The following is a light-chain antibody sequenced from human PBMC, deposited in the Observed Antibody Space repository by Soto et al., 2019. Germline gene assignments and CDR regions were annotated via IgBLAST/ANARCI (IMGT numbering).Light chain of an antibody. CDR2: GAS. V-gene: IGKV3-20*01. J-gene: IGKJ3*01. Sequence: EIVLTQSPDTLSLSPGERATLSCTASQSVSSNYLAWYQQKPGQAPRLLIYGASSRVTGIPDRFSGSGSGTDFTLTISRLESEDFAVYYCQQYGSSPTFGPGTKVDIK. CDR1: QSVSSNY. CDR3: QQYGSSPT.